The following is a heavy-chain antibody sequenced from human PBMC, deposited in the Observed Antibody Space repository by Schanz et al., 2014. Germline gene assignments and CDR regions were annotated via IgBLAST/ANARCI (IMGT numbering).Heavy chain of an antibody. Sequence: QVHLVQSGAEVKRPGASVKVSCKASEYSFTSYSMHWVRQAPGQRLEWMGWINTGSGDTKYSQNFQGRVTMTTDTSTSTVYMELRSLRSDDTAVYYCARDLPYCDGGKCYSDGFDIWGQGTLVTISS. CDR1: EYSFTSYS. J-gene: IGHJ3*02. V-gene: IGHV1-3*04. D-gene: IGHD2-21*01. CDR2: INTGSGDT. CDR3: ARDLPYCDGGKCYSDGFDI.